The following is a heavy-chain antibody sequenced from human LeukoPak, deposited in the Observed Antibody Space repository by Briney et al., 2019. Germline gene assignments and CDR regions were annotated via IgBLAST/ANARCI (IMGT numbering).Heavy chain of an antibody. D-gene: IGHD2-2*03. Sequence: XXRQPPGKXXEXXGEXNHSGSTNYNPSLKSRVTISVGTSKNQFSLKLSSVTAADTAVYYCARGPSLDIVVVPAATGFDPWGQGTLVTVSS. J-gene: IGHJ5*02. CDR2: XNHSGST. V-gene: IGHV4-34*01. CDR3: ARGPSLDIVVVPAATGFDP.